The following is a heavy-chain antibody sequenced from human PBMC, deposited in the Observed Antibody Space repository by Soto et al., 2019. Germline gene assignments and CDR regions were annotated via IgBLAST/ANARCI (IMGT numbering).Heavy chain of an antibody. D-gene: IGHD4-17*01. CDR2: ISYDGSNK. V-gene: IGHV3-30-3*01. CDR1: GFTFSGYA. CDR3: ASESYGAEGN. Sequence: QVQLVESGGGVVQPGRSLRLSCAASGFTFSGYAMHWVRQAPGKGLEWVAVISYDGSNKYYADSVKGRFTISRDNSKNTLYLQMNSLRAEDTGVYYCASESYGAEGNWGQGTLVTVSS. J-gene: IGHJ4*02.